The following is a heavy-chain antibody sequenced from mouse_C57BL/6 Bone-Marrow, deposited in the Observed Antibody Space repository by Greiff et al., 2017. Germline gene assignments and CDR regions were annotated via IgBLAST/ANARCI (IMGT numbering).Heavy chain of an antibody. D-gene: IGHD2-1*01. Sequence: VQLKQSGPELVKPGASVKISCKASGYSFTDYNMNWVKQSNGKSLEWIGVINPNYGTTSYNQKFKGKATLTVDQSSSTSYMQLNSLTSEDSAVYYCARYGNYVGYAMDYWGQGTSVTVSS. V-gene: IGHV1-39*01. J-gene: IGHJ4*01. CDR3: ARYGNYVGYAMDY. CDR1: GYSFTDYN. CDR2: INPNYGTT.